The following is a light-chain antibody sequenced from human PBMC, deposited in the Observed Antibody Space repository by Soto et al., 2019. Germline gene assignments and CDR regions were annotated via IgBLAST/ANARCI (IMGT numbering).Light chain of an antibody. CDR2: EGS. CDR1: SSDVGSYNL. CDR3: CSYAGSSTFYV. Sequence: SVLTQPASVSGSPGQSITISCTGTSSDVGSYNLVSWYQQHPGKAPKLMIYEGSKRPSGVSNRFSGSKSGNTASLTISGLQAEDEADYYCCSYAGSSTFYVFGTGT. J-gene: IGLJ1*01. V-gene: IGLV2-23*01.